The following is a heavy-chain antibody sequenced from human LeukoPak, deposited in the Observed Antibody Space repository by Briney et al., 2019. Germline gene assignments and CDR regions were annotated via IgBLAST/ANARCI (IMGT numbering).Heavy chain of an antibody. CDR3: ARGFLGGDYFYYYYYGMDV. D-gene: IGHD4-17*01. Sequence: SEPVSLTCAGSSCSISSGDYSWRWIRQPPGKGLEWNGYICHSGSTYYHPSMKSRVTISVERSKNQFSLKLSSVTATDTAVYYCARGFLGGDYFYYYYYGMDVWGQGTTVTVSS. CDR2: ICHSGST. CDR1: SCSISSGDYS. J-gene: IGHJ6*02. V-gene: IGHV4-30-2*01.